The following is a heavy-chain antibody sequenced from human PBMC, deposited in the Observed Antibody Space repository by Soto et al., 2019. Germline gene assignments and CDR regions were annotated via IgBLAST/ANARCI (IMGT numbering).Heavy chain of an antibody. CDR2: MNPNSGNT. CDR1: GYTFTSYD. J-gene: IGHJ6*02. Sequence: ASVKVSCKASGYTFTSYDINWVRQATGQGLEWMGWMNPNSGNTGYAQKFQGRVTMTRNTSISTAYMELSSLRSEDTAVYYCARRGCYEFRINRTASMDVWSQGTTVTVS. V-gene: IGHV1-8*01. D-gene: IGHD3-3*01. CDR3: ARRGCYEFRINRTASMDV.